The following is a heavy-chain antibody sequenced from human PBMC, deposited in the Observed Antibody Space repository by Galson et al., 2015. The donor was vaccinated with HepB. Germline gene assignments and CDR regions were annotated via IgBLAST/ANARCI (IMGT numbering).Heavy chain of an antibody. CDR2: IYSGGST. CDR3: ARGRNNYYGSGSYGAFDI. Sequence: TLRLSCAASGFTVSSNYMSWVRQAPGKGLEWVSVIYSGGSTYYADSVKGRFTISRHNSKNTLYLRMNSLRAEDTAVYYCARGRNNYYGSGSYGAFDIWGQGTMVTVSS. V-gene: IGHV3-53*04. J-gene: IGHJ3*02. CDR1: GFTVSSNY. D-gene: IGHD3-10*01.